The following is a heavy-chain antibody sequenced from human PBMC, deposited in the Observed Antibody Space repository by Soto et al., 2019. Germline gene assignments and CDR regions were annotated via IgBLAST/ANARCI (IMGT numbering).Heavy chain of an antibody. CDR1: GYTFTSYY. J-gene: IGHJ4*02. V-gene: IGHV1-46*01. D-gene: IGHD3-9*01. CDR2: INPSGGST. CDR3: ARVSRVSQILTGYQSYYFDY. Sequence: GASVKVSCKASGYTFTSYYMHWVRQAPGQGLEWMGIINPSGGSTSYAQKFQGRVTMTRDTSTSTVYMELSSLRSEDTAVYYCARVSRVSQILTGYQSYYFDYWGQGTLVTVSS.